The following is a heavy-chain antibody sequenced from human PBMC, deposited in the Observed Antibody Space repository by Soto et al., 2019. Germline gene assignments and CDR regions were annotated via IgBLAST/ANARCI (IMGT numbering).Heavy chain of an antibody. Sequence: PSETLSLTCAVSGGSISSSNWWSWVRQPRGKGLEWIGEIYHSGSTNYNPSLKSRVTISVDKSKNQFSLKLSSVTAADTAVYYCARIVVVPAANYYYYYGMDVWGQGTTVTVSS. V-gene: IGHV4-4*02. CDR3: ARIVVVPAANYYYYYGMDV. CDR2: IYHSGST. CDR1: GGSISSSNW. J-gene: IGHJ6*02. D-gene: IGHD2-2*01.